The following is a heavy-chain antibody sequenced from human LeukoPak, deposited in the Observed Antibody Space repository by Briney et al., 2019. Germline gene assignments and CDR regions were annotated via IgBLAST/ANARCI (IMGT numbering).Heavy chain of an antibody. CDR3: AKDGYSSSSGYYYYYMNV. J-gene: IGHJ6*03. V-gene: IGHV3-43D*03. CDR2: ISWDGGST. CDR1: GFTFDDYA. Sequence: GGSLRLSCAASGFTFDDYAMHWVRQAPGKGVEWVSLISWDGGSTYYADSVKGRFTISRDNSKNSLYLQMNSLRAEDTALYYCAKDGYSSSSGYYYYYMNVWGKGTTVTVSS. D-gene: IGHD6-6*01.